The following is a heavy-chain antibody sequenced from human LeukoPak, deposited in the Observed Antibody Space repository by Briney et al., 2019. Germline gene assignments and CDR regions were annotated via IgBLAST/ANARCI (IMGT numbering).Heavy chain of an antibody. CDR2: IYYSGST. CDR1: GGSIGSYY. V-gene: IGHV4-59*07. Sequence: SDTLSLTCTVSGGSIGSYYWSWIRQPPGKVLEWIGYIYYSGSTNYNPSLKSRVTISLDTSKNQFSMNLISVTAADTAVYYCARFSHYYGMEVWGQGTTVTVSS. CDR3: ARFSHYYGMEV. J-gene: IGHJ6*02.